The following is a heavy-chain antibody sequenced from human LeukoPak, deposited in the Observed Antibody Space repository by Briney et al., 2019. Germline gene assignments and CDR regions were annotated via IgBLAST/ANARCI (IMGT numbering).Heavy chain of an antibody. CDR1: GYTFTSYG. V-gene: IGHV1-18*04. J-gene: IGHJ5*02. Sequence: ASVKVSCKASGYTFTSYGISWVRQAPGQGLEWMGWISAYDGNTNYAQKLRGRVTMTTDTSTSTAYMELRSLRSDDTAVYYCARGGYCSSTSCYGRFDPWGQGTLVTVSS. CDR3: ARGGYCSSTSCYGRFDP. D-gene: IGHD2-2*01. CDR2: ISAYDGNT.